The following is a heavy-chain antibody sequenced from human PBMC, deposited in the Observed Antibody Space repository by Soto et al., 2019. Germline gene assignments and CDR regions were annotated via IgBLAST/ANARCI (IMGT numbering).Heavy chain of an antibody. Sequence: SETLSLTCTVSGGSISSGDYYWSWIRQPPGKGLEWIGYIYYSGSTYYNPSLKSRVTISVDTSKNQFSLKLSSVTAADTAVYYCAREMATTGPFDYWGQGTLVTLSS. J-gene: IGHJ4*02. D-gene: IGHD1-1*01. CDR1: GGSISSGDYY. V-gene: IGHV4-30-4*01. CDR2: IYYSGST. CDR3: AREMATTGPFDY.